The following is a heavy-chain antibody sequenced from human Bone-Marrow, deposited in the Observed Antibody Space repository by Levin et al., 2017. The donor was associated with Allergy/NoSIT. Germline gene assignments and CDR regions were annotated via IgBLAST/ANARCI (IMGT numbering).Heavy chain of an antibody. V-gene: IGHV3-23*01. J-gene: IGHJ4*02. CDR3: ANAYYSDDSGYYPISQFHH. D-gene: IGHD3-22*01. CDR1: GFTFSNYA. CDR2: ISGSGGAS. Sequence: TGGSLRLSCAASGFTFSNYAMNWVRQAPGKGLEWVSSISGSGGASYYADSVKGRFTISRDNSKNTLLLQMNSLRADDTAVYYAANAYYSDDSGYYPISQFHHWGQGTLVTVSS.